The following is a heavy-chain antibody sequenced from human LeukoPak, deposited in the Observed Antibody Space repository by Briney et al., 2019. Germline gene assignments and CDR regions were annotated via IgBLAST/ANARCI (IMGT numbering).Heavy chain of an antibody. CDR2: ISGSGGST. V-gene: IGHV3-23*01. J-gene: IGHJ4*02. CDR3: AKEAKYCSSTSCYTGLDY. CDR1: GFTFSSYA. Sequence: GGSLRLSCAASGFTFSSYAMSWVRQAPGKGLEWVPAISGSGGSTYYADSVKGRFTISRDNSKNTLYLQMNSLRAEDTAVYYCAKEAKYCSSTSCYTGLDYWGQGTLVTVSS. D-gene: IGHD2-2*02.